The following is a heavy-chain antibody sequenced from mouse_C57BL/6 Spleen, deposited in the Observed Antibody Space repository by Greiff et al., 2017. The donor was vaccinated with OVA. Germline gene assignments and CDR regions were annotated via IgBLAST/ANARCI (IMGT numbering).Heavy chain of an antibody. CDR2: INPYNGDT. CDR1: GYSFTGSF. J-gene: IGHJ1*03. D-gene: IGHD1-1*01. Sequence: VQLQQSGPELVKPGDSVKISCKASGYSFTGSFMNWVMQSHGKSLEWIGRINPYNGDTFYNQKFKGKATLTVDKSSSTAHMELRSLTSEDSAVYYCARRYGSSPWYFDVWGTGTTVTVSS. V-gene: IGHV1-20*01. CDR3: ARRYGSSPWYFDV.